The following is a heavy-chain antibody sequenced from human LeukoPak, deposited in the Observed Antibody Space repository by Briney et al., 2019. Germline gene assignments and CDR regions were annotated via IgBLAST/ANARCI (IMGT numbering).Heavy chain of an antibody. J-gene: IGHJ4*02. V-gene: IGHV3-21*04. CDR2: IDVTSNYI. D-gene: IGHD3-22*01. Sequence: GGSLRLSCAASGFSFSSYSMNWVRQAPGKGLEWVSSIDVTSNYIYYADSLKGRFTISRDNSKNTLYLQMNSLRAEDTAVYYCAKDLSGYSDYWGQGTLVTVSS. CDR1: GFSFSSYS. CDR3: AKDLSGYSDY.